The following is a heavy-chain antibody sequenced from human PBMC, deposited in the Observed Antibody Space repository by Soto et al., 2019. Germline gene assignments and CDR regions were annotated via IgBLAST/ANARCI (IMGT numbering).Heavy chain of an antibody. Sequence: ASVKVSCKASGYTFASLGMSWVRQAPGQGLEWMGWISVKHGNTNYAQKLQGRVTMTRDTSTSTAYMELRSPISDDTAVYYCARGQDAFDIWGQGTMVTVSS. V-gene: IGHV1-18*01. CDR3: ARGQDAFDI. CDR2: ISVKHGNT. CDR1: GYTFASLG. J-gene: IGHJ3*02.